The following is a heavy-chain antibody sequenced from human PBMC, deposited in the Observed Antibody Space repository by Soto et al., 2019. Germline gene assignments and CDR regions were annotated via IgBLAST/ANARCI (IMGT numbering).Heavy chain of an antibody. D-gene: IGHD1-26*01. CDR3: VRDNIVGGTDLFDY. J-gene: IGHJ4*02. Sequence: SQTLSLTCAISGDSVSSNSAAWHWIGQSPSRGLEWLGRTYYRSKWYNDYAISVKSRITINPDTSKNQFSLQLNSVTPEDTAVYYCVRDNIVGGTDLFDYWGQGTLVTVSS. CDR1: GDSVSSNSAA. CDR2: TYYRSKWYN. V-gene: IGHV6-1*01.